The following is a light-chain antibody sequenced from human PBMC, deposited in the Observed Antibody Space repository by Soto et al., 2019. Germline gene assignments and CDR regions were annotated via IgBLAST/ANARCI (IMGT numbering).Light chain of an antibody. CDR1: SSDVGGYDY. Sequence: QSVLTQPASVSGSPGQSITISCTGTSSDVGGYDYVSWYQQHPGKAPKLMIFEVSNRPSGVSNRFSGSKSGNTASLTISGLQTEDEADYYCTSYTSSFTHLFGTRTKGTVL. V-gene: IGLV2-14*01. J-gene: IGLJ1*01. CDR2: EVS. CDR3: TSYTSSFTHL.